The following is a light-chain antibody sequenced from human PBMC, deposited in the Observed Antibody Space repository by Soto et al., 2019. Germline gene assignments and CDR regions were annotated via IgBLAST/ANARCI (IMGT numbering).Light chain of an antibody. CDR3: NSFTSSSTHV. CDR1: SSDVGGYDY. CDR2: DVS. J-gene: IGLJ1*01. Sequence: QSVLTQPASVSGSPGQSITISCTGTSSDVGGYDYVSWFQQHPGQAPKLVIYDVSHRPSGISIRFSGSKSGNTASLTISGLQAEDEADYYCNSFTSSSTHVFGTGTQLTVL. V-gene: IGLV2-14*01.